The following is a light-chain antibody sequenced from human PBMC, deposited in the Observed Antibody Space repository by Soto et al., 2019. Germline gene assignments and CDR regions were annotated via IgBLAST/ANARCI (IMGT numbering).Light chain of an antibody. CDR3: ETWDSNTHV. CDR2: LEGSGSY. Sequence: QSVRTQSSSASASLGSSVKITCTLSSGHSSYIIAWHQQQPGKAPRYLMKLEGSGSYNKGSGVPDRFSGSSSGADRYLTISNLQFEDEADYYCETWDSNTHVFGGATKVTVL. V-gene: IGLV4-60*02. J-gene: IGLJ3*02. CDR1: SGHSSYI.